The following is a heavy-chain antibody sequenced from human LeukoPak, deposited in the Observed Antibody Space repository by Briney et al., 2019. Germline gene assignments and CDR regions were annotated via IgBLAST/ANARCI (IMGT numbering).Heavy chain of an antibody. Sequence: SSETLSLTCAVYGRSFSGYYWSWIRQPPGKGLEWIGEINHSGRTNYNPSLKSRVTISVDTSKNQCSLKLSSVTAADTAVYYCARGRVHWGDWGQGTLVTVSS. CDR3: ARGRVHWGD. CDR1: GRSFSGYY. D-gene: IGHD3-16*01. J-gene: IGHJ4*01. V-gene: IGHV4-34*01. CDR2: INHSGRT.